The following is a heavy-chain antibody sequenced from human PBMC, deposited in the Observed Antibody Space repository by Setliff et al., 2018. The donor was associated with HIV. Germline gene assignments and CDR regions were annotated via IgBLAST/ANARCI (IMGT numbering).Heavy chain of an antibody. Sequence: SETLSLTCTVSGGSISSHYWSWIRQPPGKGLEWIGYIYYSGSTNYNPSLKSRVTISVDTSKNQFSLKLSSVIAADTAVYYCARDRGSSYYYYYYMDVWGKGTTVTVSS. J-gene: IGHJ6*03. CDR1: GGSISSHY. D-gene: IGHD6-6*01. V-gene: IGHV4-59*11. CDR3: ARDRGSSYYYYYYMDV. CDR2: IYYSGST.